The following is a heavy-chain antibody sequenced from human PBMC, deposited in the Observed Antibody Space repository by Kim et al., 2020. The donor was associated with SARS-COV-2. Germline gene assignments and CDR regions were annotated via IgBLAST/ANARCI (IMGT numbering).Heavy chain of an antibody. V-gene: IGHV4-34*01. D-gene: IGHD3-10*01. Sequence: SETLSLTCAVYGGSFSGYYWSCIRQPPGKGLEWIGEINHSGSTNYNPSLKSRVTISVDTSKNQFSLKLSSVTAADTAVYYCARDPVLGDLGDDDAFDIWGQGTMVTVSS. CDR2: INHSGST. CDR1: GGSFSGYY. CDR3: ARDPVLGDLGDDDAFDI. J-gene: IGHJ3*02.